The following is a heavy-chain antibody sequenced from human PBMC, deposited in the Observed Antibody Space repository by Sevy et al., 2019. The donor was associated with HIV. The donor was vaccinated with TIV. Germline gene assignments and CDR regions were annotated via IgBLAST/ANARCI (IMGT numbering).Heavy chain of an antibody. J-gene: IGHJ5*02. Sequence: GGSLRLSCAASGFTFSNWIMTWVRQAPGKGLEWVSTMTGSGDKIFYADSVKGRFTISRDNSKNTLYLQMNSLRVDDTAVYYCASRGNNWAFRDPWGQGTLVTVSS. V-gene: IGHV3-23*01. CDR1: GFTFSNWI. CDR3: ASRGNNWAFRDP. D-gene: IGHD2-21*01. CDR2: MTGSGDKI.